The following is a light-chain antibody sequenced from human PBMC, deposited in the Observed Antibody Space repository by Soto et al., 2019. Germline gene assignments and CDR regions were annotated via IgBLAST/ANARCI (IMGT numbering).Light chain of an antibody. CDR1: SSDVGSYNL. J-gene: IGLJ2*01. Sequence: QSALTQPASVSGSPGQSITISCTGTSSDVGSYNLVSWYQQHPGKAPKLMICEGSKRPSGVSNRFSGSKSGNTASLTISGLQDEDEADYYCCSYAGSSTSVIFGGGTKLTVL. CDR3: CSYAGSSTSVI. CDR2: EGS. V-gene: IGLV2-23*01.